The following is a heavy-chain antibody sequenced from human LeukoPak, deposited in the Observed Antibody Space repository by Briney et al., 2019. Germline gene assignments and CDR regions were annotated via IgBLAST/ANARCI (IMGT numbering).Heavy chain of an antibody. J-gene: IGHJ3*02. Sequence: GSSVKVSCKASGGTFSSYAISWVRQAPGQGLEWMGRIIPILGIANYAQKFQGRVTITADKSTSTAYMELSSLRSEDTAVYYCARSQWLAVGDAFDTWGQGTMVTVSS. CDR2: IIPILGIA. V-gene: IGHV1-69*04. CDR1: GGTFSSYA. D-gene: IGHD6-19*01. CDR3: ARSQWLAVGDAFDT.